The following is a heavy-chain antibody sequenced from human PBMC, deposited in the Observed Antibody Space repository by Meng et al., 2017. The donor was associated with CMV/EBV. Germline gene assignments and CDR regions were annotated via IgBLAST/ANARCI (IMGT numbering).Heavy chain of an antibody. D-gene: IGHD3-3*01. CDR2: FRYDGSNK. CDR1: GFPFSNYG. CDR3: ARPLTNYDFWSGYYTGGGMDV. Sequence: GGFLRLSCAAFGFPFSNYGMYWVRQAPGKGLEWVTFFRYDGSNKYYADSVKGRFTISRDNSKNTLFLQMNSLRAEDTAVYYCARPLTNYDFWSGYYTGGGMDVWGQGTTVTSP. J-gene: IGHJ6*02. V-gene: IGHV3-30*02.